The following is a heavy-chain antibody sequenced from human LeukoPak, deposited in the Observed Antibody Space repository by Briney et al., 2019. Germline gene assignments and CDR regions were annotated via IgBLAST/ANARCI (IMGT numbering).Heavy chain of an antibody. J-gene: IGHJ6*03. D-gene: IGHD2-2*01. Sequence: SETLSLTCTVSGDSIGRYYWNWIRQPAGKGLEWIGRISASGGTNYNPSLKSRVTMSVDTSRNRFSLRLSSVTAAYTGVFYCARGGYCDGTGCYLGYYYYYYMDVWGKGTTVTVSS. CDR2: ISASGGT. V-gene: IGHV4-4*07. CDR3: ARGGYCDGTGCYLGYYYYYYMDV. CDR1: GDSIGRYY.